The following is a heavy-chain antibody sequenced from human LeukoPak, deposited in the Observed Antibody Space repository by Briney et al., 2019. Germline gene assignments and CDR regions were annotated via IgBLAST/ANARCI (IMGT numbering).Heavy chain of an antibody. Sequence: SETLSLTCTVSGGSISSSSYYWGWIRQPPGKGLEWIGSIYYSGSTYYNPSLKSRVTISVDTSKNQSSLKLSSVTAADTAVYYCARQVADYYYYYYMDVWGKGTTVTISS. V-gene: IGHV4-39*01. J-gene: IGHJ6*03. CDR3: ARQVADYYYYYYMDV. CDR1: GGSISSSSYY. CDR2: IYYSGST.